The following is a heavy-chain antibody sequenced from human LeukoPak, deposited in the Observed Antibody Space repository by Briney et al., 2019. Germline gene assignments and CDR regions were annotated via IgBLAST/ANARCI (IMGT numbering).Heavy chain of an antibody. D-gene: IGHD4-17*01. CDR2: IYYSGST. Sequence: PSETLSLTCTVSGGSISSYYWSWIQQPPGKGLEWIGYIYYSGSTNYNPSLKSRVTISVDTSKNQFSLKLSSVTAADTAVYYCARGRHGDYVDYWGQGTLVTVSS. V-gene: IGHV4-59*01. J-gene: IGHJ4*02. CDR1: GGSISSYY. CDR3: ARGRHGDYVDY.